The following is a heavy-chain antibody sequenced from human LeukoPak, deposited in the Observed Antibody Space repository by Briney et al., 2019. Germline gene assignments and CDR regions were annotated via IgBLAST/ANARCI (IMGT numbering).Heavy chain of an antibody. CDR2: IISSGTTT. CDR1: GFTFSNYG. CDR3: AKSQGYFDY. J-gene: IGHJ4*02. V-gene: IGHV3-23*01. Sequence: GGSLRLSCAASGFTFSNYGMTWVRQAPGKGLEWVSAIISSGTTTYYADSVKGRFTISRDNSKNTLYLQMNSLRAEDTAVYYCAKSQGYFDYWGQGTLVTVSS.